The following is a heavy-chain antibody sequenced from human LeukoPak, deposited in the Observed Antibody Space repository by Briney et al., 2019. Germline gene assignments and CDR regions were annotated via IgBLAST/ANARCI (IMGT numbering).Heavy chain of an antibody. CDR3: ARDVGGSLDY. D-gene: IGHD1-26*01. CDR2: IKGDESAR. J-gene: IGHJ4*02. Sequence: GGSLRLSCEASAFTFSTYWMAWVRQAPGKGLEWVANIKGDESARHQADSVKGRFTISRDNAKKSVYLQMSSLRGEDTAVYYCARDVGGSLDYWGQGTLVTVSS. CDR1: AFTFSTYW. V-gene: IGHV3-7*01.